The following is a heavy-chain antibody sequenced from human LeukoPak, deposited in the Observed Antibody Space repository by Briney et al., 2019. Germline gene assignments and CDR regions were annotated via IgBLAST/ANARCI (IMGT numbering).Heavy chain of an antibody. Sequence: GGSLRLSCAASGFTFSSYAMHWVRQAPGKGLEWVSSISSSSSYIYYADSVKGRFTISRDNAKNSLYLQMNSLRAEDTAVYYCARVLGDILTGYYPLRFDYWGQGTLVTVSS. CDR1: GFTFSSYA. CDR2: ISSSSSYI. J-gene: IGHJ4*02. CDR3: ARVLGDILTGYYPLRFDY. D-gene: IGHD3-9*01. V-gene: IGHV3-21*01.